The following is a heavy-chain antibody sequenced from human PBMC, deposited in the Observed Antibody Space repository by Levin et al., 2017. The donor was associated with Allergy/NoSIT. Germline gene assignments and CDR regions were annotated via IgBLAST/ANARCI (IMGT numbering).Heavy chain of an antibody. CDR1: GGSISSSSYY. V-gene: IGHV4-39*01. J-gene: IGHJ4*02. D-gene: IGHD6-13*01. CDR2: IYYSGST. Sequence: SETLSLTCTVSGGSISSSSYYWGWIRQPPGKGLEWIGSIYYSGSTYYNPSLKSRVTISVDTSKNQFSLKLSSVTAADTAVYYCARYEGSSSWYEAAGYFDYWGQGTLVTVSS. CDR3: ARYEGSSSWYEAAGYFDY.